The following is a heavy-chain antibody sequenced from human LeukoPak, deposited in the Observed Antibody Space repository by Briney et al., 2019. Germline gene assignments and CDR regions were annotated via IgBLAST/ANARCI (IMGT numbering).Heavy chain of an antibody. CDR1: GFTVSSNY. CDR2: IYSGGST. V-gene: IGHV3-53*05. CDR3: AVRSVDAAMVDY. D-gene: IGHD5-18*01. J-gene: IGHJ4*02. Sequence: GGSLRLSCAASGFTVSSNYMSWVRQAPGEGLEWVSVIYSGGSTYYADSVKGRFTISRDNSKNTLYLQMNSLRAEDTAVYYCAVRSVDAAMVDYWGQGTLVTVSS.